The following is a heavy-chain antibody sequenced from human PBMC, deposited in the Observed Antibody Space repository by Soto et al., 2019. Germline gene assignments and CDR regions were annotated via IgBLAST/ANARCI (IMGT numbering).Heavy chain of an antibody. CDR1: GFTFSSYA. V-gene: IGHV3-30-3*01. D-gene: IGHD1-7*01. CDR2: ISYDGSNK. J-gene: IGHJ4*02. CDR3: ARDGTTHSLDY. Sequence: VQLVESGGGVVQPGRSLRLSCAASGFTFSSYAMHWVRQAPGKGLEWVAVISYDGSNKYYADSVKGRFTISRDNSKNTLYLQMNSLRAEDTAVYYCARDGTTHSLDYWGQGTLVTVSS.